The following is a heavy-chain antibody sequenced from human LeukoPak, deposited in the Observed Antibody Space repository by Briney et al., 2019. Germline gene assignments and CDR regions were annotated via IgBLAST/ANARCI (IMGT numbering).Heavy chain of an antibody. CDR2: INPNSGDT. J-gene: IGHJ5*02. CDR3: ATEEFDP. V-gene: IGHV1-2*02. CDR1: GYTFTDYY. Sequence: ASVKVSRKASGYTFTDYYMHWVRQAPGQGLEWMGWINPNSGDTNYAQKFQGRVTMTRDTSISTAYMEVSRLRSDDTAVYYCATEEFDPWGQGTLVTVSS.